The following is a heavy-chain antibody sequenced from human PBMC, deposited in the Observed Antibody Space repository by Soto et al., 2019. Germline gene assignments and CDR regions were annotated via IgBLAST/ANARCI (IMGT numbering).Heavy chain of an antibody. Sequence: SETLSLTCAVYGGSFSGYYWSWIRQPPGKGLEWVGEINHSGSTNYNPSLKSRVTISVDTSKNQFSLKLSSVTAADTAVYYCARANYYDSSGSKVAFDYWGQGTLVTVSS. CDR1: GGSFSGYY. D-gene: IGHD3-22*01. CDR3: ARANYYDSSGSKVAFDY. CDR2: INHSGST. V-gene: IGHV4-34*01. J-gene: IGHJ4*02.